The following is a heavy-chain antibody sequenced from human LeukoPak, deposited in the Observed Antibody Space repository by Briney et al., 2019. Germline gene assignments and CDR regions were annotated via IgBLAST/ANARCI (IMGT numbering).Heavy chain of an antibody. CDR1: GVSISSSY. Sequence: SETLSLTCTVSGVSISSSYWSWIRQPAGKGLEWTGRIYTSGNTDYNPSLKSRVTMSVDTSKNQFSLKLNSVTAADTAVYYCARGFTSNLSWFDPWGQGTLVTVSS. CDR3: ARGFTSNLSWFDP. V-gene: IGHV4-4*07. D-gene: IGHD2-2*01. J-gene: IGHJ5*02. CDR2: IYTSGNT.